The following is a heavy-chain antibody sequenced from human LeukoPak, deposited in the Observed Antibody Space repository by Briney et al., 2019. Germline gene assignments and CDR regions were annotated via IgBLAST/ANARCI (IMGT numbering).Heavy chain of an antibody. J-gene: IGHJ4*02. Sequence: GGSLRLSCAASGFIFGSAWMSWVCQAPGKGLEWLGRIRSSGDGGTTDYPAPEKRRFDISRDDSKNMVYLQLNTLDTEDTAVYYFLADSPLREAQIAYWGEGTPVPVSS. CDR2: IRSSGDGGTT. CDR3: LADSPLREAQIAY. V-gene: IGHV3-15*01. CDR1: GFIFGSAW. D-gene: IGHD2/OR15-2a*01.